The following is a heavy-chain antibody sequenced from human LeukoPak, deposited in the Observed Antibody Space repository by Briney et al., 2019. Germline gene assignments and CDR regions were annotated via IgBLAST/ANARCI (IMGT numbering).Heavy chain of an antibody. CDR2: IYYSGST. V-gene: IGHV4-61*01. D-gene: IGHD4-17*01. CDR3: AREPLYGDYVLDY. Sequence: SETLSLTCTVSGGSVSSGSYYWSWIRQPPGKGLELIGYIYYSGSTNYNPSLKSRVTISVDTSKNQFSLKLSSVTAADTAVYYCAREPLYGDYVLDYRGQGTLVTVSS. J-gene: IGHJ4*02. CDR1: GGSVSSGSYY.